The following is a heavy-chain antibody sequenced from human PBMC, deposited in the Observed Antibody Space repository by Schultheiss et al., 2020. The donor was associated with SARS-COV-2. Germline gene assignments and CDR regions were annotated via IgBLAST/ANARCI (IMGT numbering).Heavy chain of an antibody. J-gene: IGHJ6*02. CDR3: AKSRIMATYYYYGMDV. D-gene: IGHD2-8*01. V-gene: IGHV3-23*01. Sequence: GGSLRLSCAASGFNLRIYAMSWVRQAPGKGLEWVSSVGGSGAGAHYADYVKGRFTVTRDNSKNALILQMNSLRAEDTAIYYCAKSRIMATYYYYGMDVWGQGTTVTVSS. CDR1: GFNLRIYA. CDR2: VGGSGAGA.